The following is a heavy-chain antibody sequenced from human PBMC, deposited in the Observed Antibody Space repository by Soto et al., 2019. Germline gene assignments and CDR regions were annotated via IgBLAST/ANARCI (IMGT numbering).Heavy chain of an antibody. CDR2: FDPEDGET. D-gene: IGHD6-19*01. J-gene: IGHJ3*02. CDR1: GYTLTELS. CDR3: ARESSVAEAWVHAFDI. V-gene: IGHV1-24*01. Sequence: GASVKVSCKVSGYTLTELSMHWVRQAPGKGLEWMGGFDPEDGETIYAQKFQGRVTMTEDTSTDTAYMELSSLRSEDTAVYYCARESSVAEAWVHAFDIWGQGTMVTVSS.